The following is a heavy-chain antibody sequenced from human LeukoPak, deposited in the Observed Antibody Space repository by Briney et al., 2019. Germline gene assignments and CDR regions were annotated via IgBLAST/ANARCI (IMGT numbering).Heavy chain of an antibody. CDR3: ARVGFSDSSFDY. CDR1: RFTFSLYS. J-gene: IGHJ4*02. Sequence: GGSLRLSCAASRFTFSLYSMNWVRQAPGKGLEWVSSISRNSCHINYADSVKGRFTISRDNAKSSLCLQMNSLRADDTAVYYCARVGFSDSSFDYWGQGTLVTVSS. V-gene: IGHV3-21*04. D-gene: IGHD6-6*01. CDR2: ISRNSCHI.